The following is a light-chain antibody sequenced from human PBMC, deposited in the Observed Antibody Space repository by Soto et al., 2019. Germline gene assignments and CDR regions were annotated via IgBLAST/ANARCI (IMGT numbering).Light chain of an antibody. CDR2: RND. Sequence: QSVLTQSPSASGTPGQRVTISCSGSISNIGRNTVNWYQQFPGTAPKVLIYRNDQRPSGVPDRFSASKSGTSASLAISGLQSEDEADYYCAVWDDSLIGPVFGGGTQLTVL. J-gene: IGLJ3*02. V-gene: IGLV1-44*01. CDR1: ISNIGRNT. CDR3: AVWDDSLIGPV.